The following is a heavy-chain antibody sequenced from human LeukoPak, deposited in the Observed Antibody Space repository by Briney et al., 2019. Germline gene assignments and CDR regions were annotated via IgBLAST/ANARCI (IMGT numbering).Heavy chain of an antibody. Sequence: PGGSLTLSCAASGFTFSTYAMSWVRQAPGKGLEWVSGISASGGTTYYADSVKGRFTISRDNSKNTLYLQMNSLRGEDTAVYYCAKDKAPGSWHTPRDYWGQGTLVTGSS. V-gene: IGHV3-23*01. CDR1: GFTFSTYA. CDR3: AKDKAPGSWHTPRDY. D-gene: IGHD6-13*01. CDR2: ISASGGTT. J-gene: IGHJ4*02.